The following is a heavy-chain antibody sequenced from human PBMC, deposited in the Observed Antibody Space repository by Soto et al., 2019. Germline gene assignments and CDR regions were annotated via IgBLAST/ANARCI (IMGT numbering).Heavy chain of an antibody. V-gene: IGHV1-69*06. J-gene: IGHJ2*01. Sequence: QVQLVQSGAEVKKPGSSVKVSCKPSGGSFSSHAVSWVRQAPGQGLEWVGGIVPIFGTKNYAEKFQGRVTIPAEKSTSTVYMDLSSLKSEDTAVYFCARDRRDQTIFGMVGYFDLWGRGTLVSVSS. CDR3: ARDRRDQTIFGMVGYFDL. CDR1: GGSFSSHA. D-gene: IGHD3-3*01. CDR2: IVPIFGTK.